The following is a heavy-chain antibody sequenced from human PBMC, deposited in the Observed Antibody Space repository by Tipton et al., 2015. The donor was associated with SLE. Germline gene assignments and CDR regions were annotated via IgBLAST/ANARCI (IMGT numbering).Heavy chain of an antibody. D-gene: IGHD2-2*01. CDR1: GGSISIYY. J-gene: IGHJ5*02. V-gene: IGHV4-59*12. CDR2: IYYSGST. CDR3: ARGVGGPEFDH. Sequence: GLVKPSETLSLTCTVSGGSISIYYWTWIRQPPGKGLEWIGYIYYSGSTNYNTSLKSRVSMSVDTSKNQFSLELSSVTAADTAVYYCARGVGGPEFDHWGPGKLVTVSS.